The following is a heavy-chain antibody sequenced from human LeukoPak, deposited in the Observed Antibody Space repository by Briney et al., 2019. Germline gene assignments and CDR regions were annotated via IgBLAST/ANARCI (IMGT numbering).Heavy chain of an antibody. CDR3: AKVVNGGEWELLDY. J-gene: IGHJ4*02. CDR1: GFIFTDYG. V-gene: IGHV3-30*02. CDR2: IRYDEKN. Sequence: GGSLRLSCAASGFIFTDYGMHWVRQAPGKGLDWVAFIRYDEKNYYADSVKGRFTISRDNSKNTLYLQMNSLRAEDTAVYYCAKVVNGGEWELLDYWGQGTLVTVSS. D-gene: IGHD1-26*01.